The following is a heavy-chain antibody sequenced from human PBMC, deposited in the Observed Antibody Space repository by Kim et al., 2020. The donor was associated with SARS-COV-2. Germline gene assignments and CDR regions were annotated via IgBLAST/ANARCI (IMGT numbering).Heavy chain of an antibody. CDR3: ARANNYYGSGSYYF. J-gene: IGHJ4*02. CDR1: GGSISSGDYY. D-gene: IGHD3-10*01. CDR2: IYYSGST. V-gene: IGHV4-30-4*01. Sequence: SETLSLTCTVSGGSISSGDYYWSWIRLPPGKGLEWIGYIYYSGSTYYNPSLKSRVTISVDTSKNQFSLKLSSVTAADTAVYYCARANNYYGSGSYYFWGQGTLVTVSS.